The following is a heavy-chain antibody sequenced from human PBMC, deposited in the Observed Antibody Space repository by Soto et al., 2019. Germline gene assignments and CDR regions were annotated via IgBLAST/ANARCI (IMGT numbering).Heavy chain of an antibody. J-gene: IGHJ4*02. V-gene: IGHV3-23*01. CDR3: ATDIPSPFIAAVTFDY. CDR1: GFTFSIYA. Sequence: GGSLRLSCAASGFTFSIYAMSWVRQAPGKGLEWVSAISGSGGSTYYADSVKGRFTISRDNSKNTLYLQLNSLSAEDTAVYYCATDIPSPFIAAVTFDYWGQGTLVTVSS. CDR2: ISGSGGST. D-gene: IGHD6-13*01.